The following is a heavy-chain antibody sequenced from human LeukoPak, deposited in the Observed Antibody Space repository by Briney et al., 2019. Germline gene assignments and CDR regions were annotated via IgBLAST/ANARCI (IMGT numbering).Heavy chain of an antibody. CDR3: ARASGIEDY. CDR1: GVSMTSGGYY. J-gene: IGHJ4*02. D-gene: IGHD3-10*01. Sequence: SETLSLTCTVSGVSMTSGGYYWMWIRQPAGKGLEWIGHVYTSGSTKYNPSLKTPVSISLDTSKNHFSLKVDSVTAADTAVYYCARASGIEDYWGQGTLVTVSS. CDR2: VYTSGST. V-gene: IGHV4-61*09.